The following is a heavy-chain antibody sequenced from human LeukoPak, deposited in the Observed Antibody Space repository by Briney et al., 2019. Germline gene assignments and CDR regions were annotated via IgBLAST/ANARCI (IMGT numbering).Heavy chain of an antibody. J-gene: IGHJ4*02. V-gene: IGHV3-30*18. Sequence: PGGSLRLSCAASGFTFSSYGMHWVRQAPGKGLEWVAVISYDGSNKYYADSVKGRFTISRDNSKNTLYLQMNSLRAEDTAVYYCAKDWGIQLWVRRWVPYFDYWGQGTLVTVSS. CDR1: GFTFSSYG. D-gene: IGHD5-18*01. CDR3: AKDWGIQLWVRRWVPYFDY. CDR2: ISYDGSNK.